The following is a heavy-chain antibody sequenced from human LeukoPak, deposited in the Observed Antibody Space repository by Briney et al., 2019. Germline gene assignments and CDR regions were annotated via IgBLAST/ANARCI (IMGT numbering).Heavy chain of an antibody. CDR3: ARRGYSYGFPLRYYYYYMDV. J-gene: IGHJ6*03. Sequence: SETLSLTCTVSGGSMTGRTYYWGWIRQPPGKGLEWIGSIDYSRTTYYNPPLKSRLTISLDTSKNQFSLKITSVTAADTAVYYCARRGYSYGFPLRYYYYYMDVWGKGTTVTISS. CDR1: GGSMTGRTYY. D-gene: IGHD5-18*01. CDR2: IDYSRTT. V-gene: IGHV4-39*01.